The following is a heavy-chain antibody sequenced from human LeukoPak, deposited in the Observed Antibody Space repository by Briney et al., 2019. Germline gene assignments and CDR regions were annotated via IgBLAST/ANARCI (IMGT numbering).Heavy chain of an antibody. CDR1: GGSISNSAYY. CDR2: IYYSGST. V-gene: IGHV4-61*05. Sequence: TSETLSLTCTVSGGSISNSAYYWGWIRQPPGKGLEWIGYIYYSGSTNYNPSLKSRVTISVDTSKNQFSLKLSSVTAADTAVYYCARGFYAYYYYYMDVWGKGTTVTVSS. CDR3: ARGFYAYYYYYMDV. D-gene: IGHD2/OR15-2a*01. J-gene: IGHJ6*03.